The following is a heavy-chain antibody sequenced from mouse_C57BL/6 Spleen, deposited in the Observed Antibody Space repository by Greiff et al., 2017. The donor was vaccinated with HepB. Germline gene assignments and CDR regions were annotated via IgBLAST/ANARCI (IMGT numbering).Heavy chain of an antibody. J-gene: IGHJ3*01. CDR2: IYPRSGNT. V-gene: IGHV1-81*01. Sequence: VQLQQSGAELARPGASVKLSCKASGYTFTSYGISWVKQRTGQGLEWIGEIYPRSGNTYYNEKFKGKATLTADKSSSTAYMELRSLKSEDSAVYFCAAITTVVARFAYWGQGTLVTVSA. CDR1: GYTFTSYG. D-gene: IGHD1-1*01. CDR3: AAITTVVARFAY.